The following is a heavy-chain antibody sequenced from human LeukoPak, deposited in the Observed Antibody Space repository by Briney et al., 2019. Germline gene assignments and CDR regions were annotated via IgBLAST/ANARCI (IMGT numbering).Heavy chain of an antibody. CDR2: ISAYNGNT. CDR3: ARGFTMVRGVSYYYYGMDV. D-gene: IGHD3-10*01. V-gene: IGHV1-18*01. J-gene: IGHJ6*02. CDR1: GYTFTSYG. Sequence: ASVKVSCKASGYTFTSYGISWVRQAPGQGLEWMGWISAYNGNTNYAQKLQGRVTMTTDTSTSTAYMELRSLRSDVTAVYYCARGFTMVRGVSYYYYGMDVWGQGTTVTVSS.